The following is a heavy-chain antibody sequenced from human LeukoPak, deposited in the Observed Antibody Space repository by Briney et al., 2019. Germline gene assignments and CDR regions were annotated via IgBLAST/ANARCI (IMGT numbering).Heavy chain of an antibody. J-gene: IGHJ4*02. Sequence: GRSLRLSCAASGFTFNNYGMHWVRQAPGKGLEWVAFIRYDGSNKYYADSVKGRFTISRDNSKNTLYPQMNSLRAEDTAVYYCAKRITIFGVAQALDYWGQGTLVTVSS. CDR3: AKRITIFGVAQALDY. D-gene: IGHD3-3*01. V-gene: IGHV3-30*02. CDR1: GFTFNNYG. CDR2: IRYDGSNK.